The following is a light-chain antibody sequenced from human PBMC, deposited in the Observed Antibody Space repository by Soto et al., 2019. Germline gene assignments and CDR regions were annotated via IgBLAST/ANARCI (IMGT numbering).Light chain of an antibody. V-gene: IGKV1-39*01. J-gene: IGKJ4*01. CDR3: QQNFSPFVT. Sequence: DIQMTQSPPSLSASVGDRVTITCRASETITDFLNWYQLKPGKAPKLLIYSASNLQPGVPSRFSGSRDGTDFTLTLSGLQHEDSATYYCQQNFSPFVTFGAGTKVEV. CDR2: SAS. CDR1: ETITDF.